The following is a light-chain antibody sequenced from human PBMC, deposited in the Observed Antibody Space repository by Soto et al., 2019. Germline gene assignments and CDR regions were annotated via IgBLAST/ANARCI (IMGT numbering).Light chain of an antibody. CDR2: DVS. Sequence: QSALTQPASVSGSPGQSITISCAGSNSDVGAYNYVSWYQQHPGKAPKLIIFDVSNRPSGVSDRFSASKSGNTASLTISGLQAEDEADYYCSSFTTSATLVFGGGTKLTVL. CDR1: NSDVGAYNY. J-gene: IGLJ3*02. V-gene: IGLV2-14*03. CDR3: SSFTTSATLV.